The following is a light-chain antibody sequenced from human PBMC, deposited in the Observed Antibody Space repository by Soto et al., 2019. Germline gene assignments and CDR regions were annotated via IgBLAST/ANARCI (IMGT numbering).Light chain of an antibody. CDR3: CSYAGSSTFVV. J-gene: IGLJ2*01. CDR2: EGS. CDR1: SGDVGSYNL. V-gene: IGLV2-23*01. Sequence: QSVLTQPASVSGSPGQTITISCTGTSGDVGSYNLVSWYQQHPGKAPKLMIYEGSKRPSGVSNRFSGSKSGNTASLTISGLQAEDEADYYCCSYAGSSTFVVFGGGTKVTVL.